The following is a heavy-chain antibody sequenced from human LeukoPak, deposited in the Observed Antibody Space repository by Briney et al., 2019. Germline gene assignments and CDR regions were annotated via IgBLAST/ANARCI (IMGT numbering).Heavy chain of an antibody. CDR2: ISSSSSYI. D-gene: IGHD4-17*01. J-gene: IGHJ5*02. CDR3: ARTTYGDYVVWFDP. CDR1: GFTFSSFW. V-gene: IGHV3-21*01. Sequence: GGSLRLSCAASGFTFSSFWMHWVRQAPGKGLVWVSSISSSSSYIYYADSVKGRFTISRDNAKNSLYLQMNSLRAEDTAVYYCARTTYGDYVVWFDPWGQGTLVTVSS.